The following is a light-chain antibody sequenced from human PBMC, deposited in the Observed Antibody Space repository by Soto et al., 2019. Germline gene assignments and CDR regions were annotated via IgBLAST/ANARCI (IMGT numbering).Light chain of an antibody. CDR1: QSVYSY. CDR3: QQRSNWPIT. J-gene: IGKJ5*01. V-gene: IGKV3-11*01. Sequence: EIVLTQSPATLSLSPGERATLSCRASQSVYSYLAWYQQKPGQAPRLLIYDASNRATGIPVRFRGSGSGTDFTLTISSLEPEDFAVYYCQQRSNWPITFGQGTRLEIK. CDR2: DAS.